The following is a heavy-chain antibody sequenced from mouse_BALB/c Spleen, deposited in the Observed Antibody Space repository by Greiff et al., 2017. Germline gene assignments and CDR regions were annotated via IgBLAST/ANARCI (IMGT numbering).Heavy chain of an antibody. CDR2: IDPANGNT. J-gene: IGHJ3*01. D-gene: IGHD2-2*01. CDR3: ASVGGDDGFAY. CDR1: GFTFKDSY. Sequence: VQLQQSGAELVKPGASVKLSCTASGFTFKDSYMHWVKQRPGQGLEWIGRIDPANGNTKYDPKFQGKATITADTSSNTAYLQLSSLTSEDTAVYYCASVGGDDGFAYWGQGTLVTVSA. V-gene: IGHV14-3*02.